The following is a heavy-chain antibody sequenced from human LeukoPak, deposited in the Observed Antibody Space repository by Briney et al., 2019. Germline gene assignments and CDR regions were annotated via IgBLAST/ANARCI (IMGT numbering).Heavy chain of an antibody. D-gene: IGHD3-16*01. CDR2: ISYDGSNK. J-gene: IGHJ6*04. CDR1: GFTFSSYG. Sequence: GGSLRLSCAASGFTFSSYGMHWGRQAPGKGLEWGAGISYDGSNKYYADSVKGRFTISRDNSKNTLYLQMNSLRAEATAVYYCAKGGSNYYYGMDVWGKGTTVTVSS. CDR3: AKGGSNYYYGMDV. V-gene: IGHV3-30*18.